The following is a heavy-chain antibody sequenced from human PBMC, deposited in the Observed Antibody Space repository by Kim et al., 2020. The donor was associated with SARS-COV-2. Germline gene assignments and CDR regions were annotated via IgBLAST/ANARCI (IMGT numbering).Heavy chain of an antibody. CDR3: ARDYIGFGELYNWFDP. D-gene: IGHD3-10*01. CDR1: GFTFSSYG. J-gene: IGHJ5*02. CDR2: IWYDGSNK. V-gene: IGHV3-33*01. Sequence: GGSLRLSCAASGFTFSSYGMHWVRQAPGKGLEWVAVIWYDGSNKYYADSVKGRFTISRDNSKNTLYLQMNSLRAEDTAVYYCARDYIGFGELYNWFDPWGQGTLVTVSS.